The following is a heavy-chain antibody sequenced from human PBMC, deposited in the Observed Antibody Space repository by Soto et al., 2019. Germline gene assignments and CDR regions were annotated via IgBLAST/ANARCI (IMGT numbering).Heavy chain of an antibody. Sequence: QVQLVLSGTEVKEPGASVKVSCKASGYTFTRYGISWVRQAPGQGLEWMAWTSANNDNTNYAEKVQGRVTLTTDTSTGTAYMELRSLRSDDTAVYYCARDERGTCTGTNCYYFDYWGQGTLVTVSS. CDR3: ARDERGTCTGTNCYYFDY. V-gene: IGHV1-18*04. CDR1: GYTFTRYG. D-gene: IGHD2-2*01. J-gene: IGHJ4*02. CDR2: TSANNDNT.